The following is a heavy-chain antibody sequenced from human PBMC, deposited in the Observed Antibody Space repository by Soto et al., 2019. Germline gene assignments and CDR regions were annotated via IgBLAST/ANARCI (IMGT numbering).Heavy chain of an antibody. CDR1: GYTFTSYA. Sequence: ASVKVSCKASGYTFTSYATHWVRQAPGQGLEWMGWISAYNGNTKYSQKFQGRVTITRDTSASTAYMELSSLRSEDTAVYYCARGVAPYYFDYWGQGTLVTVSS. J-gene: IGHJ4*02. CDR3: ARGVAPYYFDY. D-gene: IGHD2-15*01. CDR2: ISAYNGNT. V-gene: IGHV1-3*01.